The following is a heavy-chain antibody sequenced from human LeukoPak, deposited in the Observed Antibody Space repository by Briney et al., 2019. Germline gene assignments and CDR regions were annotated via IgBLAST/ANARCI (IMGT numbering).Heavy chain of an antibody. D-gene: IGHD3-3*01. V-gene: IGHV1-18*01. Sequence: ASVNVSCKASGYTFTNHGINWVRQAPGQRLEWMGWISGYTGKSKYVQKFQGRVTMTTDTSTNSVYMELKSLNYDDTAVYYCERSGLSVTIGGGVVIGNWFDPWGQGTPVSVSS. CDR3: ERSGLSVTIGGGVVIGNWFDP. CDR1: GYTFTNHG. J-gene: IGHJ5*02. CDR2: ISGYTGKS.